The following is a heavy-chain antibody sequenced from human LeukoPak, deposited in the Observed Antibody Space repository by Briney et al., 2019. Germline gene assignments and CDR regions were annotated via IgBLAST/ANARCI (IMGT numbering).Heavy chain of an antibody. CDR3: AKDGSTYYDFWSGYSG. Sequence: GGSLRLSCAASGFTFSSYAMSWVRQAPGKGLESVSAISGSGGSTYYADSVKGRFTISRDNSKNTLYLQMNSLRAEDTAVYYCAKDGSTYYDFWSGYSGWGQGTLVTVSS. V-gene: IGHV3-23*01. CDR1: GFTFSSYA. CDR2: ISGSGGST. D-gene: IGHD3-3*01. J-gene: IGHJ4*02.